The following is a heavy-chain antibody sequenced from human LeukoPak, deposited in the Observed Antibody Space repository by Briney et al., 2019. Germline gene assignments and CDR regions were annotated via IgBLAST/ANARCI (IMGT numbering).Heavy chain of an antibody. CDR2: FDPEDGET. CDR3: ATVRFLEWFIDY. Sequence: ASVKVSCKVSGYTLTELSMHWVRQAPGKGLEWMGGFDPEDGETIYAQKFQGRVTMTEDTSTDTAYMELSSLRSEDTAVYYCATVRFLEWFIDYWGQGTLVTVSS. J-gene: IGHJ4*02. V-gene: IGHV1-24*01. CDR1: GYTLTELS. D-gene: IGHD3-3*01.